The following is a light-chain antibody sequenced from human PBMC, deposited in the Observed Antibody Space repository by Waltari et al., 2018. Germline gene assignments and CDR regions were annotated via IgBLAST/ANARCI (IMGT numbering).Light chain of an antibody. CDR3: QQYYSTVRT. Sequence: DIVMTQSPDSLAVSLGERATLNCKSSQSVLYSSNNKDYLAWFQQKPGQPPKLLISWASTRESGVPDRFSGSGSGTDFTLTISSLQAEDVAVYYCQQYYSTVRTFGQGTKVEIK. J-gene: IGKJ1*01. CDR2: WAS. V-gene: IGKV4-1*01. CDR1: QSVLYSSNNKDY.